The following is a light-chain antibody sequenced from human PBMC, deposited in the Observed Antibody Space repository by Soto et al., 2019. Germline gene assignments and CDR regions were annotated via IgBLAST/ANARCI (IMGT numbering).Light chain of an antibody. CDR3: QQYLEWPLT. V-gene: IGKV3-15*01. J-gene: IGKJ4*01. Sequence: EIVMTQSPVTLSVSPGERVTLSCRASQSLATNLAWYQQKPGQTPRLVIYGISARASGIPGRFSGSGFGTDFTLTISSLQPEDSAVYYCQQYLEWPLTFGGGPKVE. CDR1: QSLATN. CDR2: GIS.